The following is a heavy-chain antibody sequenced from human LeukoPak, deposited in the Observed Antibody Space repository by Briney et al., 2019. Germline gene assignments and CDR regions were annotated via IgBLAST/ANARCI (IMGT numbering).Heavy chain of an antibody. CDR1: GVTISGNY. CDR3: AKDGDVWGSYEVY. CDR2: IYSGGST. V-gene: IGHV3-53*01. J-gene: IGHJ4*02. Sequence: GGSLRLSCAAPGVTISGNYMCCVRQAPGKGLGWVSTIYSGGSTYYADSVKGRFTISTDNSKNTLYLQMNSLRAEDTAVYYCAKDGDVWGSYEVYWGQGTLVTVSS. D-gene: IGHD3-16*01.